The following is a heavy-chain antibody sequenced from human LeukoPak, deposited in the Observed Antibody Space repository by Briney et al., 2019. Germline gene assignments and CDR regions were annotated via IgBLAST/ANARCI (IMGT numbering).Heavy chain of an antibody. D-gene: IGHD3-3*01. J-gene: IGHJ4*02. CDR1: GFTFSTYP. V-gene: IGHV3-30*18. Sequence: GGSLRLSCEASGFTFSTYPMHWVRQAPGKGLEWVAAISKDGSNKYYADSVKGRYTISRDSSKNMLYQEMNSLSGEDTAVYYCVKRGSDGGPYFFDYWGQGTLVTVFS. CDR3: VKRGSDGGPYFFDY. CDR2: ISKDGSNK.